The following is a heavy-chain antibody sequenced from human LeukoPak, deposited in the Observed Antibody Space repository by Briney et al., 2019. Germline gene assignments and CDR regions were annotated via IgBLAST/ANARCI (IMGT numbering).Heavy chain of an antibody. CDR2: IYYSGST. D-gene: IGHD2-2*01. CDR3: ARDVGSIVVVPAAIGWFDP. Sequence: SETLSLTCTVSGGSISSSSYYWGWIRQPPGKGLEWIGSIYYSGSTYYNPSLKSRVTISVDTSKNQFSLKLSSVTAADTAVYYCARDVGSIVVVPAAIGWFDPWGQGTLVTVSS. V-gene: IGHV4-39*07. J-gene: IGHJ5*02. CDR1: GGSISSSSYY.